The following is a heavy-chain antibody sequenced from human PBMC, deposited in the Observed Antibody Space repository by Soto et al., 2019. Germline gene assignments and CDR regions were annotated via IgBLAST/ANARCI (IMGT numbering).Heavy chain of an antibody. CDR3: ARVPDR. Sequence: QLQLQESCSGLAKPSQTLSLTCAVPGGSISSGGYSWSWIRQPPGKGLEWIGYIYHNGSTYYNPSLKSRVTISGDRYKNQFSLKLSSVTAADTAVYYCARVPDRWGQGTLVTVSS. J-gene: IGHJ5*02. CDR2: IYHNGST. D-gene: IGHD2-2*01. CDR1: GGSISSGGYS. V-gene: IGHV4-30-2*01.